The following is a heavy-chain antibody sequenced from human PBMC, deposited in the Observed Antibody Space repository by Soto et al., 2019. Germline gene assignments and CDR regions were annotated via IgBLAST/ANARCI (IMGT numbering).Heavy chain of an antibody. D-gene: IGHD1-1*01. CDR2: FSYSGST. CDR3: ATIDAYNPPY. CDR1: GGSISSGGYY. V-gene: IGHV4-31*03. J-gene: IGHJ4*02. Sequence: SETLSLTCTVSGGSISSGGYYWSWIRQHPGTVLEWIGHFSYSGSTYYNTSLKSRVSISVNTSKDHFSLKLSSVTAADTAVYYCATIDAYNPPYWGQGTLVTVSS.